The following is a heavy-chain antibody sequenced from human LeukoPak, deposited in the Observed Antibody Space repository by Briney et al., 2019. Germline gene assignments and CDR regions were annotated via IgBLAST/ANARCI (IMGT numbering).Heavy chain of an antibody. CDR3: AKDTHPRPQYYFDY. CDR2: ISWNSGGI. Sequence: PGGSLRLSCAASGFTFDDYAMHWVRQAPGKGLEWVSGISWNSGGIGYADSVKGRFTISRDNAKNSLYLQMNSLRAEDTALYYCAKDTHPRPQYYFDYWGQGTLVTVSS. CDR1: GFTFDDYA. J-gene: IGHJ4*02. V-gene: IGHV3-9*01.